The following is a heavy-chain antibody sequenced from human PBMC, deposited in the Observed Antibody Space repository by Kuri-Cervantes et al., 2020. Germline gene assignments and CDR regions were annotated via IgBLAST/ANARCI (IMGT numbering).Heavy chain of an antibody. CDR1: GGSISSYY. CDR2: TYYSGST. J-gene: IGHJ4*02. D-gene: IGHD1-26*01. V-gene: IGHV4-59*01. Sequence: ESLKISCTVSGGSISSYYWSWIRQPPGKGLEWIGYTYYSGSTNYNPSLKSRVTISVDTSKNQFSLKLSSVTAADTAVYYCARGTHGATALDYWGQGTLVTVSS. CDR3: ARGTHGATALDY.